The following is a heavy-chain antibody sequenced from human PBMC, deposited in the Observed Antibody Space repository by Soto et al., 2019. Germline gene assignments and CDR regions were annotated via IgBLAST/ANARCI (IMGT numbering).Heavy chain of an antibody. CDR3: AKHLRDIDTSGYYSPHYCLDV. J-gene: IGHJ6*01. V-gene: IGHV3-23*01. CDR2: ISGSGGTT. Sequence: PGGSLRLSCAASGFTLSSCAMNRVRQAPGKGLEWVSCISGSGGTTYYADSVKGRFTISRXTSKKTLYLQMNSLRAEATAVSFCAKHLRDIDTSGYYSPHYCLDVWEQGTTVTASS. CDR1: GFTLSSCA. D-gene: IGHD3-22*01.